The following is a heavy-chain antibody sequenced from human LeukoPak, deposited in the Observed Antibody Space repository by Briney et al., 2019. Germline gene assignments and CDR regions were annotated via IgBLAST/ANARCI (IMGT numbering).Heavy chain of an antibody. V-gene: IGHV1-2*02. Sequence: ASVKVSCKASGYIFTGYYMHWVRQAPGQGLEWMGWINPNNGGTHYVQKFQGRVTMTRDTSITTAYMELSRLRSDDTAIYYCARHYGSIMGSLTPLDYWGQGTLVTVSS. D-gene: IGHD3-16*01. J-gene: IGHJ4*02. CDR1: GYIFTGYY. CDR2: INPNNGGT. CDR3: ARHYGSIMGSLTPLDY.